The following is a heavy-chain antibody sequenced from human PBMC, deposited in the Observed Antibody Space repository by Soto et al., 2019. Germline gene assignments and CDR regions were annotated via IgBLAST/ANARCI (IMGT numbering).Heavy chain of an antibody. CDR3: TVAYYDFWSGPRI. CDR1: GFTFSNAW. Sequence: AGGSLRLSCAASGFTFSNAWMNWVRQAPGKGLEWVGRIKSKTDGGTTDYAAPVKGRFTISRDDSKNTLYLQMNSLKTEDTAVYYCTVAYYDFWSGPRIWGQGTLVTVSS. CDR2: IKSKTDGGTT. D-gene: IGHD3-3*01. J-gene: IGHJ4*02. V-gene: IGHV3-15*07.